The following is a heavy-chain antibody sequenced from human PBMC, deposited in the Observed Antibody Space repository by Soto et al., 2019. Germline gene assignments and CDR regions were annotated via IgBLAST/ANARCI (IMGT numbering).Heavy chain of an antibody. V-gene: IGHV1-69*13. Sequence: SSVKVSCKASGGSFTYTLSWVRQAPGQGLEWMGGIIPIFGTTNYAQKFQGRVTVTADESTKTAYMELGTLRSEDTAVYYCARLHSHGTDEMDVWGQGTTVTVSS. D-gene: IGHD5-18*01. CDR1: GGSFTYT. J-gene: IGHJ6*02. CDR2: IIPIFGTT. CDR3: ARLHSHGTDEMDV.